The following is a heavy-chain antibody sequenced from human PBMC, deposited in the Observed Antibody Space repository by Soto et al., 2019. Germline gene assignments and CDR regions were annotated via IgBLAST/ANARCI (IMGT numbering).Heavy chain of an antibody. CDR1: GGSISSSNW. CDR2: IYHSGST. CDR3: AKYYYGSGKKVGYYYGMDV. J-gene: IGHJ6*02. D-gene: IGHD3-10*01. V-gene: IGHV4-4*02. Sequence: SETLSLTCAVSGGSISSSNWWSWVRQPPGKGLEWIGEIYHSGSTNYNPSLKSRVTISVDKSKNQFSLKLSSVTAADTAVYYCAKYYYGSGKKVGYYYGMDVWGQGTTVTVSS.